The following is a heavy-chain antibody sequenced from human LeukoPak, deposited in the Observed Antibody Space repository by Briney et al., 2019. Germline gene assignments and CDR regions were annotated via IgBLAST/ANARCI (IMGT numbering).Heavy chain of an antibody. J-gene: IGHJ4*02. D-gene: IGHD1-26*01. Sequence: PSETLSLTCTVSGASISSGSYYWSWIRQPAGKGLEWIGRIYTSGSTNYNPSLKSRVTISVDTSKNQFSLKLSSVTAADTAVYYCAGGIVGATTGVDYWGQGTLVTVSS. CDR2: IYTSGST. V-gene: IGHV4-61*02. CDR1: GASISSGSYY. CDR3: AGGIVGATTGVDY.